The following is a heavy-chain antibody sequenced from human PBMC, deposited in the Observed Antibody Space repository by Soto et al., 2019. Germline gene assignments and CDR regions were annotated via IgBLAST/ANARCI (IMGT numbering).Heavy chain of an antibody. CDR1: GFTFSSYG. CDR2: ISYDGSNK. J-gene: IGHJ5*02. Sequence: QVQLVESGGGVVQPGRSLRLSCAASGFTFSSYGMHWVRQAPGKGLEWVAVISYDGSNKYYADSVKGRFTISRDNSKNTLYLQMNSLRAEDTAVYYCAKVVIAAAGMGLNWFDPWGQGTLVTVSS. V-gene: IGHV3-30*18. CDR3: AKVVIAAAGMGLNWFDP. D-gene: IGHD6-13*01.